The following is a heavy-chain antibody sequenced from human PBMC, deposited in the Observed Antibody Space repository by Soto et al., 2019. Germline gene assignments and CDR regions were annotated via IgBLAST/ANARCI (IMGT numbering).Heavy chain of an antibody. CDR3: ARDSTSLEWLLYHFDY. Sequence: GGSLRLSCAASGFTFSSYSMNWVRQAPGKGLEWVSSISSSSSYIYYADSVKGRFTISRDNAKNSLYLQMNSLRAEDTAVYYCARDSTSLEWLLYHFDYWGQGTLVTVSS. CDR2: ISSSSSYI. CDR1: GFTFSSYS. J-gene: IGHJ4*02. V-gene: IGHV3-21*01. D-gene: IGHD3-3*01.